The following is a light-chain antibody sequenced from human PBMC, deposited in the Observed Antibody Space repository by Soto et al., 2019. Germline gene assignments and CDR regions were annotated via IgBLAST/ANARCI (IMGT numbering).Light chain of an antibody. CDR1: QSVSSYY. CDR2: GAS. Sequence: EIVMTQSPATLSVSPGERATLSCRASQSVSSYYLAWYQQKPGQAPRFLISGASSRATGIPDRFSGSGSGTEFTLSISRLEPEDFAVYYCQQYAGSPWTFGQGTKVDIK. V-gene: IGKV3-20*01. J-gene: IGKJ1*01. CDR3: QQYAGSPWT.